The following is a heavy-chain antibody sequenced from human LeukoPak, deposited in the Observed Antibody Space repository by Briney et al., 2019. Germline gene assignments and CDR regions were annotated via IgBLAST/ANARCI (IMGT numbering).Heavy chain of an antibody. Sequence: GGSLRLSCAVSGFTVSSSYMNWVRQAPGKGLEWVSVIYSGGSTHYADSVKGRFTISRDNSKNTLYVQMNSLRAEDTAVYYCARLGVAASSNSFYGMDVWGQGTTVTVSS. J-gene: IGHJ6*02. CDR2: IYSGGST. D-gene: IGHD6-13*01. CDR3: ARLGVAASSNSFYGMDV. CDR1: GFTVSSSY. V-gene: IGHV3-53*01.